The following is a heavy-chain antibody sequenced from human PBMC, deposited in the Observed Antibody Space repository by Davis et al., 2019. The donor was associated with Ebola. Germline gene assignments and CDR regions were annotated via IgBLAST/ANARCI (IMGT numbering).Heavy chain of an antibody. CDR2: IRGVGDSS. CDR3: AKEWGWSFQL. J-gene: IGHJ1*01. Sequence: GESLKISCAASGFTFSDYSIHWVRQAPGKGLEWVSAIRGVGDSSYYADSVKGRFTISRDHSKNTLFLQINSLRAEDTALYYCAKEWGWSFQLWGQSTLVTVSS. D-gene: IGHD7-27*01. V-gene: IGHV3-23*01. CDR1: GFTFSDYS.